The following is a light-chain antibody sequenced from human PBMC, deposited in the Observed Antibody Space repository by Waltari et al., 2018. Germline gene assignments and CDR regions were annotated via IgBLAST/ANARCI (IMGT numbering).Light chain of an antibody. CDR1: SSDVGRYNL. CDR2: EVN. J-gene: IGLJ2*01. V-gene: IGLV2-23*02. CDR3: CSYAGASSVV. Sequence: QSALTQPASVSGSPGQSITFSCTGTSSDVGRYNLVSWYQHHPGKAPPLMIYEVNKRPPGVLNRVSGYQSGNTASLTISGLQAEDEADYYCCSYAGASSVVFVGGTKLTVL.